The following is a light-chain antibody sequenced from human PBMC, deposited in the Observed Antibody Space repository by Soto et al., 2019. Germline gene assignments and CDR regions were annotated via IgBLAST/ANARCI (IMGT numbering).Light chain of an antibody. V-gene: IGKV1-12*01. J-gene: IGKJ4*01. CDR1: QAIGTW. CDR2: SAS. CDR3: QQSNSFPLT. Sequence: DIQMTQSPSSVSASVGDRVTITCRASQAIGTWLAWYQQKPEKAPKLLIYSASTLESGVPPRFSGSSSGTDFTLTISSLQPEDFATYYCQQSNSFPLTVGGGTKVDIK.